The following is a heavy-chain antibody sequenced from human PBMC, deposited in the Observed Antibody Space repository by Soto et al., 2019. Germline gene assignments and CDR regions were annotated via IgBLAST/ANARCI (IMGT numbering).Heavy chain of an antibody. CDR1: GGSISSYY. CDR3: ARMIKPFPYYYYYGMDV. J-gene: IGHJ6*02. D-gene: IGHD3-16*01. V-gene: IGHV4-59*01. CDR2: IYYSGST. Sequence: SETLSLTCTVSGGSISSYYWSWIRQPPGKGLEWIGYIYYSGSTNYNPSLKSRFTISVDTSKNQFSLKLSSVTAADTAVYYCARMIKPFPYYYYYGMDVWGQGTTVTVSS.